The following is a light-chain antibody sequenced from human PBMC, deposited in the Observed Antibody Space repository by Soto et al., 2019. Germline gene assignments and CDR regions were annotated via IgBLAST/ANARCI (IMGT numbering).Light chain of an antibody. CDR1: QRISSW. Sequence: DIPMTQSPSTLPASVGDRVTITCRASQRISSWLAWYQQKPGKAPKLLIYKASSLESGVPSRFSGSGSGTEFTLTISSLQPDDFATYYCQQYNSYSRYTFGQGTKLEIK. J-gene: IGKJ2*01. CDR3: QQYNSYSRYT. CDR2: KAS. V-gene: IGKV1-5*03.